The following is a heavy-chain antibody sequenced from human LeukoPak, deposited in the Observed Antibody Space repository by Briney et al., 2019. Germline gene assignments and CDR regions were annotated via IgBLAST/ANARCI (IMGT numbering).Heavy chain of an antibody. Sequence: ASVKVSCKASGYTFTSYGISWVRQAPGQGLEWMGWISAYNGNTNYAQKLQGRVTMTTDTSTSTAYMELRSLRSEDTAVYYCATGFRQPGRRQADYWGQGTLVTVSS. V-gene: IGHV1-18*01. D-gene: IGHD1-1*01. CDR2: ISAYNGNT. CDR3: ATGFRQPGRRQADY. J-gene: IGHJ4*02. CDR1: GYTFTSYG.